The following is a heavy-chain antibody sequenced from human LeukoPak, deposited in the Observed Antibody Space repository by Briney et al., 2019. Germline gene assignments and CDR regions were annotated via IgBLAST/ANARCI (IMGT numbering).Heavy chain of an antibody. CDR1: GGSISSGDYY. CDR2: IYYSGST. Sequence: SQTLSLTCILSGGSISSGDYYWSWLRQPRGKGLEWLGYIYYSGSTYYNPSLKSRVTISVDTSKNQFSLKLSSVTAADTAVYYCARVRWSNYYGSGNFDYWGQGTLVTVSS. V-gene: IGHV4-30-4*08. CDR3: ARVRWSNYYGSGNFDY. J-gene: IGHJ4*02. D-gene: IGHD3-10*01.